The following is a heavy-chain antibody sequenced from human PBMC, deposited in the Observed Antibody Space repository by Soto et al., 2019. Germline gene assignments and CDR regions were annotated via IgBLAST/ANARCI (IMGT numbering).Heavy chain of an antibody. CDR1: GGSISSGGYY. CDR2: IYYSGST. V-gene: IGHV4-31*03. CDR3: AREERRGLNFDY. D-gene: IGHD1-1*01. Sequence: SETLSLTCTVSGGSISSGGYYWSWIRQHPGKGLEWIGYIYYSGSTYYNPSLKSRVTISVDTSKNQFSLKLSSVTAADTAVYYCAREERRGLNFDYWGQGTLVTVSS. J-gene: IGHJ4*02.